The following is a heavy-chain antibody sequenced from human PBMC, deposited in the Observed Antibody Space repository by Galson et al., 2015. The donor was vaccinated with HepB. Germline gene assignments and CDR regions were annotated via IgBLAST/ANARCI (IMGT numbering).Heavy chain of an antibody. CDR2: TYYRSKWYN. V-gene: IGHV6-1*01. Sequence: CAISGDSVSSNSAAWNWIRQSPSRGLEWLGRTYYRSKWYNDYAVSVKSRITINPDTSKNQFSLQLNSVTPEDTAVYYCAREGGYCSGGSCYWTAFDIWGQGTMVTVSS. CDR3: AREGGYCSGGSCYWTAFDI. CDR1: GDSVSSNSAA. D-gene: IGHD2-15*01. J-gene: IGHJ3*02.